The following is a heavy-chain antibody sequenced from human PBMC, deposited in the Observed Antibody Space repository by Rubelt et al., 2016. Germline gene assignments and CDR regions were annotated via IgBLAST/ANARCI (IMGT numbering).Heavy chain of an antibody. CDR1: GLIFTDYW. CDR3: ARLGYCSGGSCS. D-gene: IGHD2-15*01. V-gene: IGHV3-74*01. CDR2: ISKHGEYT. Sequence: ESGGGLVQPGGSLRLSCTASGLIFTDYWFHWVRQAPGKGLVWVSHISKHGEYTAYADSVKGRFTISRDNARNTLYLQMNSLRAEDTAVYYCARLGYCSGGSCSWGQGTLVTVSS. J-gene: IGHJ5*02.